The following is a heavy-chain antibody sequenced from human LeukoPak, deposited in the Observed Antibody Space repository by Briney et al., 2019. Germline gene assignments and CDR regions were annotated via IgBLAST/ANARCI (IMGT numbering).Heavy chain of an antibody. J-gene: IGHJ6*03. V-gene: IGHV4-38-2*02. CDR3: ARGHCSGGSCYYYYYYYMDV. CDR2: IYHTGST. Sequence: SETLSLTCTVSGYSISSAYYWGWIRQPPGKGLEWIGNIYHTGSTYYNSSLKSRVTILLDMSKLQFSLRVRSVTAADTAVYYCARGHCSGGSCYYYYYYYMDVWGKGTAVTVSS. D-gene: IGHD2-15*01. CDR1: GYSISSAYY.